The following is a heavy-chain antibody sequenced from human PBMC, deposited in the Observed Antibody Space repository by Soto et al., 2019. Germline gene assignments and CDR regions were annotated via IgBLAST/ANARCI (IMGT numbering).Heavy chain of an antibody. V-gene: IGHV3-23*01. CDR3: VKEPDL. J-gene: IGHJ5*02. Sequence: EEQLLESGGGLVQPGGSLTLSCAASGLSFRSSAMTWVRQPPGKGLEWVSAISDTGTSTSYADSVKGRFTIARDNSKNTLLLQMNNLRAADTAVYFCVKEPDLWGQGSLVTVSS. CDR1: GLSFRSSA. CDR2: ISDTGTST.